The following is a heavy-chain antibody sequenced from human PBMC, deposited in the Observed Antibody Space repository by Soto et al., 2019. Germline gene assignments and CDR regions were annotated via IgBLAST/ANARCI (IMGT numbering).Heavy chain of an antibody. CDR2: IIPILGIA. CDR1: GGTFSSYT. Sequence: QVQWVQSGAEVKKPGCSVQVSCKASGGTFSSYTISWVRQAPGQGLEWMGRIIPILGIANHAQKFPGMVTITADKATSTAYMELSSLRSEDTEAYYCAISGPSGMVVFDIWGRGTMVT. J-gene: IGHJ3*02. D-gene: IGHD2-15*01. V-gene: IGHV1-69*02. CDR3: AISGPSGMVVFDI.